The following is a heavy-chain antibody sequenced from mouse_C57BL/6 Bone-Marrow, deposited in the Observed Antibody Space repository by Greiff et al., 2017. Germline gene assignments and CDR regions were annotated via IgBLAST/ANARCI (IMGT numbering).Heavy chain of an antibody. CDR1: GYTFTNYW. D-gene: IGHD2-1*01. CDR2: IYPGGGYT. J-gene: IGHJ4*01. V-gene: IGHV1-63*01. Sequence: QVQLQQSGAELVRPGTSVKMSCKASGYTFTNYWIGWAKQRPGHGLEWIGDIYPGGGYTNYNEKFKGKATLTADKSSSTAYMQFSSLTSEDSAIYYCARIYYGKGYAMDYWGQGTSPSPQ. CDR3: ARIYYGKGYAMDY.